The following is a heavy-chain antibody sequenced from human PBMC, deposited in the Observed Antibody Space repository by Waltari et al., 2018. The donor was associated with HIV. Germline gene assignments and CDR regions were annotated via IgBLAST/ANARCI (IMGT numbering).Heavy chain of an antibody. CDR2: INHSGSA. V-gene: IGHV4-34*02. J-gene: IGHJ4*02. CDR3: ARNRIMGDGKQYGH. CDR1: GGSFIGYY. Sequence: QVQLQQWGAGLLKPSETLSLTCAVSGGSFIGYYWSWIRQPPGKGREWIGEINHSGSASYHPSLKSRVTISVDTSKEQFVLKLSSVTAADTAVYYCARNRIMGDGKQYGHWGQGTLVTVSS. D-gene: IGHD1-26*01.